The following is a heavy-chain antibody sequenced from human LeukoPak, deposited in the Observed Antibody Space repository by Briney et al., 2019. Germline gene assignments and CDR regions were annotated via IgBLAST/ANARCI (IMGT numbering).Heavy chain of an antibody. V-gene: IGHV4-59*01. CDR1: GDPMSRYY. CDR3: ARGGKYYDYVWGSYIFDY. D-gene: IGHD3-16*01. Sequence: SETLSLTCTVSGDPMSRYYWSWIRQPPGKGLEWIGYIYHSGSTNYNPSLKSRVTMSVDTSKNKFSLNLSSATAADTAVYYCARGGKYYDYVWGSYIFDYWGQGTLVTVSS. CDR2: IYHSGST. J-gene: IGHJ4*02.